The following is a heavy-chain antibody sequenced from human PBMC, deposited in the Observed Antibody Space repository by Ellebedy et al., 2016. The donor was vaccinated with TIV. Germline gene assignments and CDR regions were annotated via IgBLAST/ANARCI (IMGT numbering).Heavy chain of an antibody. Sequence: GGSLRLSCAASGFSLSSYWMHWVRQAPGKGLEWVANIKQDGSEKYYVDSVKGRFTISRDNAKNSLSLQMNSLRAEDTAVYFCGRAIGSGSCYWGQGTLVTVSS. CDR1: GFSLSSYW. J-gene: IGHJ4*02. V-gene: IGHV3-7*01. D-gene: IGHD3-10*01. CDR3: GRAIGSGSCY. CDR2: IKQDGSEK.